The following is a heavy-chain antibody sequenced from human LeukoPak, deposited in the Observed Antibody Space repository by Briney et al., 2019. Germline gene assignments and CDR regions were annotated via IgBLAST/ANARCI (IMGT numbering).Heavy chain of an antibody. J-gene: IGHJ3*02. V-gene: IGHV1-46*01. Sequence: ASVKVSCKASGYTFTSYYMHWVRQAPGQGLEWMGIINPSGGSTSYAQKFQGRVTMTRDMSTSTVYMELSSLRSEDTAVYYCARAVEEVLLWFGESPEGAFDIWGQGTMVTVSS. CDR2: INPSGGST. D-gene: IGHD3-10*01. CDR3: ARAVEEVLLWFGESPEGAFDI. CDR1: GYTFTSYY.